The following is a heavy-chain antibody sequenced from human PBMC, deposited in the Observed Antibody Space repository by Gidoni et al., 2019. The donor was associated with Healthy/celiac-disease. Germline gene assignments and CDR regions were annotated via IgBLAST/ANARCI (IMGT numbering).Heavy chain of an antibody. J-gene: IGHJ4*02. CDR3: AKMGTEYYYGSGSNFDY. CDR2: IGGSGGST. CDR1: GFTFSAYA. D-gene: IGHD3-10*01. V-gene: IGHV3-23*01. Sequence: EVQLLESGGGLVQPGGSLGLSCAASGFTFSAYAMSWVRQAPGKGLEWVSAIGGSGGSTYYADSVKGRFTISRDNSKNTLYLQMNSLRAEDTAVYYCAKMGTEYYYGSGSNFDYWGQGTLVTVSS.